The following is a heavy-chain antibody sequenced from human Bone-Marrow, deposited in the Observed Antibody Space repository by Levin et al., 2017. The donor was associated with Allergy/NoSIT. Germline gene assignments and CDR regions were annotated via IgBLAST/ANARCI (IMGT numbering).Heavy chain of an antibody. D-gene: IGHD2-2*01. CDR1: GFTFSNYA. J-gene: IGHJ4*02. V-gene: IGHV3-23*01. CDR3: ARGHCSTTSCSEFDY. Sequence: GESLKISCAASGFTFSNYAMSWVRQAPGKGLEWVSTVSGSGGATWSADSVKGRFTISTDKSKNTLYLQMNSLRAEDTAVYFCARGHCSTTSCSEFDYWGQGTLVAVSS. CDR2: VSGSGGAT.